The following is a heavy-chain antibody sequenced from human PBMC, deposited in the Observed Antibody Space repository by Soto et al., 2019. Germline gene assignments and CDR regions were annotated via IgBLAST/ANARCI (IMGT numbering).Heavy chain of an antibody. CDR3: EKDGSYCSGGSCQHYFDY. D-gene: IGHD2-15*01. V-gene: IGHV3-30*18. J-gene: IGHJ4*02. CDR2: ISYDGSNK. Sequence: GSLRLSCAASGXTFSSYGMHWVRQAPGKGLEWVAVISYDGSNKYYADSVKGRFTIYRDNSKNTLYLQMNSLRAEYTALYYCEKDGSYCSGGSCQHYFDYWGQGTLGPVSS. CDR1: GXTFSSYG.